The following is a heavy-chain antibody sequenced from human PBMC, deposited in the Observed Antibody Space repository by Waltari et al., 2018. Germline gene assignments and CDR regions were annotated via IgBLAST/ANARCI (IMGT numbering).Heavy chain of an antibody. J-gene: IGHJ3*02. CDR1: GGSISSYY. Sequence: QVQLQESGPGLVKPSETLSLTCTVSGGSISSYYWSWIRQPAGKGPEWSGRIYTSGSTNYNPSLKSRVTMSVDTSKNQFSLKLSSVTAADTAVYYCARNSGGGCSSTSCYTGGAFDIWGQGTMVTVSS. V-gene: IGHV4-4*07. D-gene: IGHD2-2*02. CDR2: IYTSGST. CDR3: ARNSGGGCSSTSCYTGGAFDI.